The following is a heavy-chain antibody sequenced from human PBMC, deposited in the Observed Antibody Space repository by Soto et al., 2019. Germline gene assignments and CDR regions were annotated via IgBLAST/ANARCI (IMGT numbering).Heavy chain of an antibody. V-gene: IGHV4-34*09. J-gene: IGHJ5*02. D-gene: IGHD3-22*01. CDR1: GGSFSGYY. CDR2: INHSGST. Sequence: SETLSLTCAVYGGSFSGYYWTWIRQPPGTGLEWIGEINHSGSTNYNPSLKSRLTISLDSAENQFSVRLTSVTAADTAMYYCAGARQYYDCELDPWGQGTLVTVSS. CDR3: AGARQYYDCELDP.